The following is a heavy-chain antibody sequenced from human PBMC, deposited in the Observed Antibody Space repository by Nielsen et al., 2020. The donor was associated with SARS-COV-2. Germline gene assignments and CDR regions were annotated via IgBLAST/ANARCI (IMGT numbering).Heavy chain of an antibody. J-gene: IGHJ3*02. Sequence: GESLKISCQGSGFTFTNHWISWVRQMPGGGLESMGIIYPGDSDTRYNPSSQGQVTISADKAISTAYLEFINLKASDTAMYYCATSSKQSIGSFDIWGQGTMVTVSS. CDR1: GFTFTNHW. D-gene: IGHD2-21*01. V-gene: IGHV5-51*01. CDR3: ATSSKQSIGSFDI. CDR2: IYPGDSDT.